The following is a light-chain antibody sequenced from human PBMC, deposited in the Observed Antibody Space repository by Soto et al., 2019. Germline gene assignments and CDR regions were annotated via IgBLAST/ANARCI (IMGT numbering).Light chain of an antibody. CDR2: SNN. CDR1: NSNIGSNT. Sequence: QSVLTQPPSASGTPGQRVTISCSGSNSNIGSNTVNWYQQLPGTAPKLLIYSNNLRPSGVPDRFSGSKSGTSASLAISGLQSEDEATYYCAAWDDSLNGVVFGGGTKLTVL. CDR3: AAWDDSLNGVV. V-gene: IGLV1-44*01. J-gene: IGLJ2*01.